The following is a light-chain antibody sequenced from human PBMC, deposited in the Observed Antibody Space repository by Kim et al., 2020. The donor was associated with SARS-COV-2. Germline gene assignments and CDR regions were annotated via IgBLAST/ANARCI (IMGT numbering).Light chain of an antibody. J-gene: IGKJ4*01. CDR1: QSVSNSY. V-gene: IGKV3-20*01. CDR3: QQYSSSPLT. Sequence: SPGERATLSCRASQSVSNSYLAWYQQKPGQAPRLLIYGASSRATGIPDRFSGRGSGTDFTFSISRLEPEDFAVYYCQQYSSSPLTFGGGTKVDIK. CDR2: GAS.